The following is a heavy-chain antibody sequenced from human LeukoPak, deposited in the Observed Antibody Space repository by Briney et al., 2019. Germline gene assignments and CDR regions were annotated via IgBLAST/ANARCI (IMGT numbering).Heavy chain of an antibody. CDR3: ARSDSSGYYYVRFDY. J-gene: IGHJ4*02. V-gene: IGHV1-18*01. CDR2: ISAYNGNT. CDR1: GYTFTSYG. Sequence: GASVKVSCKASGYTFTSYGISWVRQAPGQGLEWMGWISAYNGNTNYAQKLQGRVTVTTDTSTSTAYMELRSLRSDDTAVYYCARSDSSGYYYVRFDYWGQGTLVTVSS. D-gene: IGHD3-22*01.